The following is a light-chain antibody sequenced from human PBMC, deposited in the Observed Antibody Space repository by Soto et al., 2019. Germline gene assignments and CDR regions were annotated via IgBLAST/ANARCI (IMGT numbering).Light chain of an antibody. J-gene: IGLJ1*01. CDR1: SSDVGGYNY. V-gene: IGLV2-11*01. CDR3: CSYAGSYTFEV. Sequence: VLTQPRSVSGSPGQSVTISCTGTSSDVGGYNYVSWYQHHPGKAPKLMIYDVSKRPSGAPDRFSGSKSGNTASLTISGLQAEDEADYYCCSYAGSYTFEVFGTGTKVTVL. CDR2: DVS.